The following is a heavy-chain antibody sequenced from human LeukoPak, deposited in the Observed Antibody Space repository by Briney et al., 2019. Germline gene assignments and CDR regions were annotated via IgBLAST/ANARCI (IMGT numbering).Heavy chain of an antibody. Sequence: GASVKVSCKASGYTFTSYAMHWGRQAPGQRLEWMGWINAGNGNTKYSQAFKGRVTITRDTSASTAYMELSSLRSEDMAVYYCARDFGELLWFGEYTGPLDYWGQGTLVTVSS. CDR1: GYTFTSYA. CDR2: INAGNGNT. V-gene: IGHV1-3*03. CDR3: ARDFGELLWFGEYTGPLDY. J-gene: IGHJ4*02. D-gene: IGHD3-10*01.